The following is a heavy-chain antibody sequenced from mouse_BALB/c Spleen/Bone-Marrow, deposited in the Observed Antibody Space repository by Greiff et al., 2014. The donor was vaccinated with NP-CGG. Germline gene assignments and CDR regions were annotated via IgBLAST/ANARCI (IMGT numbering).Heavy chain of an antibody. CDR3: ARDRTTATLYWYFDV. D-gene: IGHD1-2*01. CDR2: IRNKANGYTT. CDR1: GFTFTDYY. Sequence: EVMVEESGGGLVQPGGSLRLSCATSGFTFTDYYMSWVRQPPGKALEWLGFIRNKANGYTTEYSASVKGRFTISRDNSQSILYLQMNTLRAEDSATYYCARDRTTATLYWYFDVWGAGTTVTVFS. V-gene: IGHV7-3*02. J-gene: IGHJ1*01.